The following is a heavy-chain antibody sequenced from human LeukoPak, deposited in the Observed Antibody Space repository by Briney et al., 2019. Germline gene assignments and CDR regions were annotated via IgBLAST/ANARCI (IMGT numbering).Heavy chain of an antibody. CDR2: VYYSGST. CDR3: ARAGLETCYGKSYFDY. D-gene: IGHD2-2*01. J-gene: IGHJ4*02. CDR1: GGSISSSSYY. Sequence: SETLSLTCTVSGGSISSSSYYWGWIRQPPGKGLEWIGSVYYSGSTYYNPSLKSRVTISVDTSKNQFSLKLSSVTAADTAVYYCARAGLETCYGKSYFDYWGQGTLVTVSS. V-gene: IGHV4-39*01.